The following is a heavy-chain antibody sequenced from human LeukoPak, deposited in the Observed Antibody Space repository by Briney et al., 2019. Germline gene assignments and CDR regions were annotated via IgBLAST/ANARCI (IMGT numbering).Heavy chain of an antibody. J-gene: IGHJ5*02. Sequence: GGSLRLSCAASGFTFSSYAMSWVRQAPGKGLEWVSAISGNGGSTYYADSVKVRFTISRDNSKNTLYLQMNSLRAEDTAVYYCAKAAGYSRYYNWFDPWGQGTLVTVSS. D-gene: IGHD6-13*01. CDR1: GFTFSSYA. CDR3: AKAAGYSRYYNWFDP. V-gene: IGHV3-23*01. CDR2: ISGNGGST.